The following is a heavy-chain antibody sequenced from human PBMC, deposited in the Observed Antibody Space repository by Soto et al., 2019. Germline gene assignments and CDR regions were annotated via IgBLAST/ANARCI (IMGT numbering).Heavy chain of an antibody. Sequence: SETLSLTCAVSGGSISSSNWWHWVRQPPGKGLEWIGEIHHSGTTNYNPSLKSRVAVSVDKSKNQFSLKLNSVTAADTAVYYCARVRQYCSGTSCYLDPWGQGTLVTVSS. CDR3: ARVRQYCSGTSCYLDP. CDR1: GGSISSSNW. J-gene: IGHJ5*02. V-gene: IGHV4-4*02. D-gene: IGHD2-2*01. CDR2: IHHSGTT.